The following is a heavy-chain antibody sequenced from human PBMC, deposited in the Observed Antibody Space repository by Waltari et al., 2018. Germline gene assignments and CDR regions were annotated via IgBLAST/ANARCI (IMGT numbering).Heavy chain of an antibody. J-gene: IGHJ5*02. D-gene: IGHD6-13*01. V-gene: IGHV4-34*01. CDR1: GGSFSGYY. CDR2: INHSGST. CDR3: ARGGPYSNIAAAGINWFDP. Sequence: QVQLQQWGAGLLKPSETLSLTCAVYGGSFSGYYWSWIRQPPGKGLEWIGEINHSGSTNYNPSLKSRVTISVDTSKNQFALKLSSVTAADTAVYYCARGGPYSNIAAAGINWFDPWGQGTLVTVSS.